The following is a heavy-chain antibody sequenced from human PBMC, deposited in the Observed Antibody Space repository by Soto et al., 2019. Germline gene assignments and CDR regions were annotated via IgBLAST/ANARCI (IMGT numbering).Heavy chain of an antibody. CDR3: AKDVEKVEMATSDYFDY. J-gene: IGHJ4*02. V-gene: IGHV3-30*18. CDR2: ISYDGSNK. D-gene: IGHD5-12*01. CDR1: GFTFSSYG. Sequence: PGGSLRLSCAASGFTFSSYGMHWVRQAPGKGLEWVAVISYDGSNKYYADSVKGRFTISRDNSKNTLYLQMNSLRAEDTAVYHCAKDVEKVEMATSDYFDYWGQGTLVTVSS.